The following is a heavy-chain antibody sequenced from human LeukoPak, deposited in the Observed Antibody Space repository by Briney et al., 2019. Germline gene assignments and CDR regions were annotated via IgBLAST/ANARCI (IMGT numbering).Heavy chain of an antibody. Sequence: SETLSLTCAVYGGSFSGYYWGWIRQPPGKGLEWIGSIYHSGSTYYNPSLKSRVTISVDTSKNQFSLKLSSVTAADTAVYYCARAPDWSNWFDPWGQGTLVTVSS. CDR1: GGSFSGYY. CDR2: IYHSGST. V-gene: IGHV4-38-2*01. J-gene: IGHJ5*02. CDR3: ARAPDWSNWFDP. D-gene: IGHD3-9*01.